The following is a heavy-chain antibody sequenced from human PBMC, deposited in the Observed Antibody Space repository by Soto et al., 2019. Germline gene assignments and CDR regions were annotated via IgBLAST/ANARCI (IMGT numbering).Heavy chain of an antibody. CDR3: ARDYDGSVSPTYYFDY. CDR1: GFTFSSYG. D-gene: IGHD3-22*01. J-gene: IGHJ4*02. CDR2: IWYDGSNK. V-gene: IGHV3-33*01. Sequence: QVQLVESGGGVVQPGRSLRLSCAASGFTFSSYGMHWVRQAPGKGLEWVAVIWYDGSNKYYADSVKGRFTISRDNSKNTLYRQMNSLRAEEPSVYYCARDYDGSVSPTYYFDYWAQGTRVTFSS.